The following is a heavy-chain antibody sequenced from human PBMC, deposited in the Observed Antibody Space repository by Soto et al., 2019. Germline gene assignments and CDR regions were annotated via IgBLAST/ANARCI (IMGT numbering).Heavy chain of an antibody. CDR1: GGSISSGGYS. CDR3: ARGGEPNLTTGTPSYYYYGMDV. D-gene: IGHD4-4*01. J-gene: IGHJ6*02. Sequence: SETLSLTCAVSGGSISSGGYSWSWIRQPPGKGLEWIGYIYHSGSTYYNPSLKSRVTISVDRSKNQFSLKLSSVTAADTAVYYCARGGEPNLTTGTPSYYYYGMDVWGQGTTVTVSS. V-gene: IGHV4-30-2*01. CDR2: IYHSGST.